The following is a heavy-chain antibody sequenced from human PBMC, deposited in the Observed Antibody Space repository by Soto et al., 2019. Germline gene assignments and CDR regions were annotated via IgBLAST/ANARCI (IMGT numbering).Heavy chain of an antibody. CDR3: ARDMGTLDWSDP. V-gene: IGHV1-3*01. D-gene: IGHD5-18*01. Sequence: QVQFVQSGAEVKKPGASVKVSCKASGYMFTTYSMHWVRQAPGQRLEWMGWINVGNGNTKYSQKFQGRVTITRDTSASTAYMELSSLRSEDTAVYYCARDMGTLDWSDPWGQGTLVTVSS. J-gene: IGHJ5*02. CDR1: GYMFTTYS. CDR2: INVGNGNT.